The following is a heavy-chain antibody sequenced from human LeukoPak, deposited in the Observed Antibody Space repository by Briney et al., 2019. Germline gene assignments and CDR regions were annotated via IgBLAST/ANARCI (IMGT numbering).Heavy chain of an antibody. J-gene: IGHJ6*03. V-gene: IGHV4-34*01. CDR3: ASFYCSGGSCYQYYYYYYMDV. CDR2: IYYSGST. CDR1: GGSFSGYY. D-gene: IGHD2-15*01. Sequence: PSETLSLTCAVYGGSFSGYYWGWIRQPPGKGLEWIGIIYYSGSTYSNPSLRSRVTISVDTSKNQFSLKLSSVTAADTAVYYCASFYCSGGSCYQYYYYYYMDVWGKGTTVTISS.